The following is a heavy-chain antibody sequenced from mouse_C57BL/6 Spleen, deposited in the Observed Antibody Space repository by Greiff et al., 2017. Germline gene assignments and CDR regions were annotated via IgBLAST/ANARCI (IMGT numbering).Heavy chain of an antibody. CDR3: TREEIYDGYYYFDY. CDR1: GFTFSSYA. CDR2: ISSGGDYI. Sequence: EVMLVESGEGLVKPGGSLKLSCAASGFTFSSYAMSWVRQTPEKRLEWVAYISSGGDYIYYADTVKGRFTISRDNARNTLYLQMSSLKSEDTAMYYCTREEIYDGYYYFDYWGQGTTLTVSS. J-gene: IGHJ2*01. D-gene: IGHD2-3*01. V-gene: IGHV5-9-1*02.